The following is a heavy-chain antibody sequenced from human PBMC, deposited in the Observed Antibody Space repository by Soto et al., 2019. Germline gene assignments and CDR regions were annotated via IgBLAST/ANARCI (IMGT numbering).Heavy chain of an antibody. J-gene: IGHJ4*02. CDR2: ISGYNANT. Sequence: ASVKVSCKASGYTFTNHGISWVRQAPGQGLEWVGWISGYNANTKYAQKFQGRVTMSTDTSTNTAYMELRSLRSDDTAVYYCARDFYPPAYYFDYWGQGTLVTVSS. CDR3: ARDFYPPAYYFDY. CDR1: GYTFTNHG. V-gene: IGHV1-18*04.